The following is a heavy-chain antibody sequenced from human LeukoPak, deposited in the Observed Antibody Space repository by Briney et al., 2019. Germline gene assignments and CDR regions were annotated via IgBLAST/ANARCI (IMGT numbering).Heavy chain of an antibody. CDR3: AKIEGSSSYYFDY. D-gene: IGHD6-6*01. J-gene: IGHJ4*02. Sequence: AGGSLRPSCAASGFTVSSNYMSWVRQAPGKGLEWVSVIYSGGSTYYADSMKGRFTISRDDSKNTLYLQMSSLRTEDTAVYYCAKIEGSSSYYFDYWGQGTLVTVSS. CDR1: GFTVSSNY. CDR2: IYSGGST. V-gene: IGHV3-66*01.